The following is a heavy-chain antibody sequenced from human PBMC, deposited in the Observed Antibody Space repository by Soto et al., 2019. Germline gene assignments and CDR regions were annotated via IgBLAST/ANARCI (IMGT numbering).Heavy chain of an antibody. Sequence: SETLSLPGSLSGAALNRGNSYWSWIRPFPSKGLECIGLLYFTVAVEYNPSRRDRITISRDSSERQCSLNLRLVTAANTAVYYCARLRVATNNYKWCDPWGQGNRVTVSS. CDR1: GAALNRGNSY. CDR2: LYFTVAV. D-gene: IGHD5-12*01. V-gene: IGHV4-31*03. J-gene: IGHJ5*02. CDR3: ARLRVATNNYKWCDP.